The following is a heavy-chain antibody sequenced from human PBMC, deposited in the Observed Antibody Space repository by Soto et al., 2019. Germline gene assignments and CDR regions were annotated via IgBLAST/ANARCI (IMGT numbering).Heavy chain of an antibody. V-gene: IGHV3-53*01. CDR3: AGGPSRGYSYGFGVY. CDR2: IYSSGNT. Sequence: EVQLVESGGGLMQPGGSLRLSCAASEFTVSGNYMTWVRQAPGKGLEWVSVIYSSGNTYYADSVKGRFTISRDNSKNTVYLQVNSLRAEDTAVYYCAGGPSRGYSYGFGVYWGQGTLVTVSS. CDR1: EFTVSGNY. D-gene: IGHD5-18*01. J-gene: IGHJ4*02.